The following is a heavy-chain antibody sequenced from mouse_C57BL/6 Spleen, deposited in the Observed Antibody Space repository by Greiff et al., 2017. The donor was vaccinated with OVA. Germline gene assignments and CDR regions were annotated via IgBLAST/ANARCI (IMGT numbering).Heavy chain of an antibody. Sequence: EVKLMESGPGLVKPSQSLSLTCSVTGYSITSGYYWNWIRQFPGNKLEWMGYISYDGSNNYNPSLKNRISITRDTSKNQFFLKLNSVTAEDTATYYCARVRGYDGLYYYAMDYWGQGTSVTVSS. D-gene: IGHD2-3*01. CDR3: ARVRGYDGLYYYAMDY. V-gene: IGHV3-6*01. CDR1: GYSITSGYY. CDR2: ISYDGSN. J-gene: IGHJ4*01.